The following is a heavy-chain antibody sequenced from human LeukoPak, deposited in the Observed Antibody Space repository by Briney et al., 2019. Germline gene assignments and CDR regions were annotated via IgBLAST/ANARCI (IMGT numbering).Heavy chain of an antibody. J-gene: IGHJ3*02. Sequence: SETLSLTCTVSGGSISSSSYYWGWIRQPPGEGLEWIGSIYYSGSTYYNPSLKSRVTISVDTSKNQFSLKLSSLTAADTAVYYCARAGYYYDPTVLNNDAFDIWGQGTMVTVSS. V-gene: IGHV4-39*07. D-gene: IGHD3-22*01. CDR3: ARAGYYYDPTVLNNDAFDI. CDR1: GGSISSSSYY. CDR2: IYYSGST.